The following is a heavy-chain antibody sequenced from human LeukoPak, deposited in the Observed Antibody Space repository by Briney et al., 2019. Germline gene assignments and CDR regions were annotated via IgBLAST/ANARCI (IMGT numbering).Heavy chain of an antibody. CDR2: IYYSGST. J-gene: IGHJ5*02. V-gene: IGHV4-59*11. CDR1: GGSISSHY. Sequence: TSETLSLTCSVSGGSISSHYWSWIRQPPGKGLEWIGSIYYSGSTKYNTSLKSRVTISVDTSKNQFSLKLSSVTAADTAVYYCARGGTTVTPGLLWFDPWGQGTLVTVSS. CDR3: ARGGTTVTPGLLWFDP. D-gene: IGHD4-17*01.